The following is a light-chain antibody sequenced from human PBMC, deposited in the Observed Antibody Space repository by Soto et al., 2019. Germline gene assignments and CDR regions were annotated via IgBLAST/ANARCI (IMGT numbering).Light chain of an antibody. CDR3: LQYGNSPYT. V-gene: IGKV3-20*01. CDR1: QSVSSGD. CDR2: GAS. J-gene: IGKJ2*01. Sequence: EIALTQSPGTVSLSPGERATLSCRTSQSVSSGDFAWYQHRPGQAPRLVIYGASTRATGVPDRFSGSGSGTDFTLTISGLEPDDFAVYFCLQYGNSPYTFGQGTKLEMK.